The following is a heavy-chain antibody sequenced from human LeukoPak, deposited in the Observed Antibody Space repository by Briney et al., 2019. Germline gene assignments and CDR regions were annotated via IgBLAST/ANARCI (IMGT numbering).Heavy chain of an antibody. D-gene: IGHD5-24*01. J-gene: IGHJ4*02. Sequence: ASVKVSCKASGYTFTSYYMHWVRQAPGQGLEWMGIINPSGGSTSYAQKFQGRVTMTRDTSTSTVYMELSSLRSEDTAVYYCARDGRDGYILCYFDYWGQGTLVTVSS. V-gene: IGHV1-46*01. CDR3: ARDGRDGYILCYFDY. CDR2: INPSGGST. CDR1: GYTFTSYY.